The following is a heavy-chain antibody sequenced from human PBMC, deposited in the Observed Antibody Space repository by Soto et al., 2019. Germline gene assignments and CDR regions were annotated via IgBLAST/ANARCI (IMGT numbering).Heavy chain of an antibody. CDR2: IYYSGST. Sequence: SETLSLTCTVSGGSISSGGYYWSWIRQHPGKGLEWIGYIYYSGSTYYNPSLKSRVTISVDTSKNQFSLKLSSVTAADSAVYYCARGSVVAATLFDYWGQGTLVTVSS. CDR3: ARGSVVAATLFDY. D-gene: IGHD2-15*01. CDR1: GGSISSGGYY. V-gene: IGHV4-31*03. J-gene: IGHJ4*02.